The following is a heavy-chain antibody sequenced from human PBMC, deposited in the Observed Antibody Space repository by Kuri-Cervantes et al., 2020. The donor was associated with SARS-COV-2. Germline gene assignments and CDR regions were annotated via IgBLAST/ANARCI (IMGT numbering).Heavy chain of an antibody. Sequence: GESLKISCVPSGFTFSGYDMHWVRQAPGKGLEWVAFIRCDGSDKYYADSVKGRFTISRDSSKNTLYLQMNSLRAEDTAVYYCAKGSASWASYIDNWGQGTLVTVSS. CDR1: GFTFSGYD. CDR2: IRCDGSDK. V-gene: IGHV3-30*02. CDR3: AKGSASWASYIDN. J-gene: IGHJ4*02. D-gene: IGHD2-2*01.